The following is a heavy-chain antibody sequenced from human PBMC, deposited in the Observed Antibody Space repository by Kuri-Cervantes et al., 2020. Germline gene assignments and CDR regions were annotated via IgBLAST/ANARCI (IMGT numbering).Heavy chain of an antibody. J-gene: IGHJ4*02. CDR1: GLTVSSIR. D-gene: IGHD1-26*01. CDR2: IYTGGTT. CDR3: ARGHIVGVSAFDY. V-gene: IGHV3-53*01. Sequence: GGSLRLSCAATGLTVSSIRMSWFRQAPGKGLEWVSTIYTGGTTYYADAVRGRFSISRDTSRNTLYLQMDSLRAEDTAIYFCARGHIVGVSAFDYCGQGTLVTVSS.